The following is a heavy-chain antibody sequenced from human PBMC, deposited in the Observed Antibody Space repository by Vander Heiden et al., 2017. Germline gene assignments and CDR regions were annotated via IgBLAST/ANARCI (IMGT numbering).Heavy chain of an antibody. CDR3: ARALIAAAGTGGELGY. D-gene: IGHD6-13*01. V-gene: IGHV3-11*01. CDR1: GFTFSAYY. Sequence: QVQLVESGGGLVKPGGSLRLSCAAPGFTFSAYYMSWLPQAPGKGLEWVSYISSSGSTIYYADSGKGRFTISRDNAKNSLYLQMNSLRAEDTAVYYCARALIAAAGTGGELGYWGQGTLVTVSS. CDR2: ISSSGSTI. J-gene: IGHJ4*02.